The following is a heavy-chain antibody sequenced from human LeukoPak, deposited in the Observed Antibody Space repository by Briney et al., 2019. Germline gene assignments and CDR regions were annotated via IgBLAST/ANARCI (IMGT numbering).Heavy chain of an antibody. Sequence: GGSLRLSYAASGFTFSSYGMHWVRQAPGKGLEWVAIISNDGSEKFHADSVKGRFTITRDTSQNTLYLQMNSLRAEDTAVYYCARSRIMVGITHYYGMDGWGQGTTVIVSS. D-gene: IGHD2-8*01. V-gene: IGHV3-30*03. CDR2: ISNDGSEK. CDR3: ARSRIMVGITHYYGMDG. CDR1: GFTFSSYG. J-gene: IGHJ6*02.